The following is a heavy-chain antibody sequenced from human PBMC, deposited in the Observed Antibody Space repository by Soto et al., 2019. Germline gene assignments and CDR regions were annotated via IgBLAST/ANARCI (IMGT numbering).Heavy chain of an antibody. Sequence: KTSETLSLTCTVSGGSISSGDYYWSWIRQPPGKGLEWIGYIYYSGSTYYNPSLKSRVTISVDTSKNQFSLKLSSVTAADTAVYYCARGERDAVLLHTFDYWGLGTLVTVSS. CDR3: ARGERDAVLLHTFDY. CDR2: IYYSGST. D-gene: IGHD3-10*01. V-gene: IGHV4-30-4*01. J-gene: IGHJ4*02. CDR1: GGSISSGDYY.